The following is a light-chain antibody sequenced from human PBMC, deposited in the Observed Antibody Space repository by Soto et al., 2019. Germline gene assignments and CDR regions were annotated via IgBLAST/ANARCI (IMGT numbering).Light chain of an antibody. V-gene: IGKV3-20*01. J-gene: IGKJ2*01. CDR2: GAS. CDR1: QSVSSTY. CDR3: QRYDISPFP. Sequence: EIVLTQSPGTLSLSPGERATLSCRASQSVSSTYLAWYQQKPGQAPRLLIYGASSRATGIPDRFSGSGSGTDFTLTISRLEPEDFAVYYCQRYDISPFPFGQGNKLEI.